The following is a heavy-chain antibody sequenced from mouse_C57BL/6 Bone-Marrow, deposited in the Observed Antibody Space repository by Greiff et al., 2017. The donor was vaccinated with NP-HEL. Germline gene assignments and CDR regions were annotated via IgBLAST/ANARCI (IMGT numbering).Heavy chain of an antibody. V-gene: IGHV5-4*01. CDR1: GFTFSSYA. J-gene: IGHJ2*01. CDR2: ISDGGSYT. Sequence: DVQLQESGGGLVKPGGSLKLSCAASGFTFSSYAMSWVRQTPEKRLEWVATISDGGSYTYYPDNVKGRFTISRDNAKNNLYLQMSHLKSEDTAMYYCARNWVFDYWGQGTTLTVSS. CDR3: ARNWVFDY. D-gene: IGHD4-1*01.